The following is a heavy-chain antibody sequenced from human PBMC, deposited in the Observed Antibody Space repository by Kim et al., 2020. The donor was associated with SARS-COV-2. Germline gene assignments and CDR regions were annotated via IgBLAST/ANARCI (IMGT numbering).Heavy chain of an antibody. V-gene: IGHV3-53*01. CDR3: ARDRCSGGSCYSRSYYGMDV. Sequence: GGSLRLSCAASGFTVSSNYMSWVRQAPGKGLEWVSVIYSGGSTYYADSVKGRFTISRDNSKNTLYLQMNSLRAEDTAVYYCARDRCSGGSCYSRSYYGMDVWGQGTTVTVSS. J-gene: IGHJ6*02. D-gene: IGHD2-15*01. CDR2: IYSGGST. CDR1: GFTVSSNY.